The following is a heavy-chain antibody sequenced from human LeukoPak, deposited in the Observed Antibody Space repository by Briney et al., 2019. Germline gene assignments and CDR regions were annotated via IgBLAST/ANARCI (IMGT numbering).Heavy chain of an antibody. CDR1: GFTFSNAW. J-gene: IGHJ4*02. Sequence: NPGGSLRLSCAASGFTFSNAWMSWVRQAPGKGLEWVGRIKSKTDGGTTDYAAPVKGRFTISRDDSKNTLYLQMNSLKTEDTAVYYCTTRLAAADVRDYWGQGTLVTVSS. CDR3: TTRLAAADVRDY. D-gene: IGHD6-13*01. V-gene: IGHV3-15*01. CDR2: IKSKTDGGTT.